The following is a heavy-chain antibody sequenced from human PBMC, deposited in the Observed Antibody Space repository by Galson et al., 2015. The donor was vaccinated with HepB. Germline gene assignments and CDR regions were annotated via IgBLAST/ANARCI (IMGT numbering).Heavy chain of an antibody. CDR3: ARARTVWADYKLYYGMDV. J-gene: IGHJ6*02. CDR1: GYTFSNYG. Sequence: SVKVSCKASGYTFSNYGINWVRQAPGQGLEWLGWISCYNGNTNYVETLQGRVAMTTDTSTSTAYMELRSLRSDDTAVYYCARARTVWADYKLYYGMDVWGQGTTVTVSS. V-gene: IGHV1-18*01. D-gene: IGHD3-10*01. CDR2: ISCYNGNT.